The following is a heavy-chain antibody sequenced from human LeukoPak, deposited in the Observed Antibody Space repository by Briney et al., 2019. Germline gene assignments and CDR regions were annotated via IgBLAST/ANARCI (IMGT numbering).Heavy chain of an antibody. Sequence: GGSLRLSCTSSGFAFGDYAMTWFRQAPGKGLEWVSYISSSGSTIYYADSVKGRFTISRDNAKNSVFLQMNNLRVEDTAIYYCARRGYHDSSGYDYWGQGTPVTVSS. D-gene: IGHD3-22*01. CDR1: GFAFGDYA. CDR3: ARRGYHDSSGYDY. V-gene: IGHV3-48*03. J-gene: IGHJ4*02. CDR2: ISSSGSTI.